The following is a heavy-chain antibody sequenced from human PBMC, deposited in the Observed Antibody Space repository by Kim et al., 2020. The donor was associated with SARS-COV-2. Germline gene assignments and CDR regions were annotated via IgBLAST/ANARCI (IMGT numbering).Heavy chain of an antibody. CDR2: IRSKANRYGT. J-gene: IGHJ3*01. CDR3: TRIRGTSLAFWVAF. CDR1: GFTFNDSP. Sequence: GGSLRLSCAASGFTFNDSPMHWVRQASGKGLEWVGRIRSKANRYGTAYAASVKGRVTISRDDSKNTAYLQMNSLKTEDTSEYDWTRIRGTSLAFWVAF. D-gene: IGHD3-3*02. V-gene: IGHV3-73*01.